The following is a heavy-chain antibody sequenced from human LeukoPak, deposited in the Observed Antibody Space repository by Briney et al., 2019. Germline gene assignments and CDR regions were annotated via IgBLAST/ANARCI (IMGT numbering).Heavy chain of an antibody. D-gene: IGHD3-10*01. CDR1: GCTFSSYA. J-gene: IGHJ5*02. Sequence: AASVKVSCKASGCTFSSYAISWVRQAPGQGLEWMGVIIPIFGTANYAQKFQGRVTITTDESTSTAYMELSSLRSEDTAVYYCARDYDYYGSGSYFFDPWGQGTLVSVSS. CDR2: IIPIFGTA. V-gene: IGHV1-69*05. CDR3: ARDYDYYGSGSYFFDP.